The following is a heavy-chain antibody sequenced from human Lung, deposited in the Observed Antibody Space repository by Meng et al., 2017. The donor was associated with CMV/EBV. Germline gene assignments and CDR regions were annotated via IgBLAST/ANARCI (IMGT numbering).Heavy chain of an antibody. V-gene: IGHV4-34*01. J-gene: IGHJ4*02. D-gene: IGHD4-23*01. CDR2: INHSGST. Sequence: SQXXSLTCAVYGGSFSGYYWSWIRQPPGKGLEWIGEINHSGSTNYNPSLKSRVTISVDTSKNQFSLKLSSVTAADTAVYYCASDYGGNSALYWGQGTLVTVSS. CDR3: ASDYGGNSALY. CDR1: GGSFSGYY.